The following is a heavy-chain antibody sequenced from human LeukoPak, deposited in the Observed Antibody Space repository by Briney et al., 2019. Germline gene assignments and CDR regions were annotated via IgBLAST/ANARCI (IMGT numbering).Heavy chain of an antibody. CDR1: GGSFSGYY. D-gene: IGHD4-17*01. Sequence: SETLSLTCAVYGGSFSGYYWRWIPQPPGKGPEWIGEINHSGSTNYNPSLKSRVTISVDTSKNQFSLKLSSVTAADTAVYYCARGGHLNYGDYADWFDPWGQGTLVTVSS. CDR2: INHSGST. J-gene: IGHJ5*02. V-gene: IGHV4-34*01. CDR3: ARGGHLNYGDYADWFDP.